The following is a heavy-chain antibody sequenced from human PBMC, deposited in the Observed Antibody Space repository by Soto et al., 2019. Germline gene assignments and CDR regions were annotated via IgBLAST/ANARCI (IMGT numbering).Heavy chain of an antibody. V-gene: IGHV4-39*01. D-gene: IGHD6-19*01. Sequence: PSETLSLTCTVSGGSISSSSYYWGWIRQPPGKGLEWIGSMYYSGSTYCSPSLKSRVTISMDMSKNQFSLKLTSVTAADTAVYYCGFRRAGAYLFDYWGQGSLVTVSS. J-gene: IGHJ4*02. CDR1: GGSISSSSYY. CDR2: MYYSGST. CDR3: GFRRAGAYLFDY.